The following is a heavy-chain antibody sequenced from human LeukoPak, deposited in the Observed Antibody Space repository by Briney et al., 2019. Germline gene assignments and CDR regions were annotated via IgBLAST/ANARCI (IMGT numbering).Heavy chain of an antibody. Sequence: PSETLSLTCTVSGGSISSSSYYWGWIRQPPGKELEWIGSIYYSGSTYYNPSLKSRVTISVDTSKNQFSLKLSSVSAADTAVYYCARDGPYSGYEVDWGQGTLVTVSS. CDR1: GGSISSSSYY. J-gene: IGHJ4*02. D-gene: IGHD5-12*01. CDR3: ARDGPYSGYEVD. V-gene: IGHV4-39*07. CDR2: IYYSGST.